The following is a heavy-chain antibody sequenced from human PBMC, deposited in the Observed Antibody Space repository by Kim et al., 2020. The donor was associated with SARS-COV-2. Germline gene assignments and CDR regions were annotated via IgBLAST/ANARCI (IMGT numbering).Heavy chain of an antibody. J-gene: IGHJ5*02. CDR1: GFVVSSYT. CDR2: ISGGNDNK. D-gene: IGHD3-16*01. CDR3: ARDKGGFDP. Sequence: GGSLRLSCAASGFVVSSYTMIWVRQAPGKGLEWVSSISGGNDNKYYADSVKGRLTISRDIAKNLLFLQMNSLRDEDTAVYYCARDKGGFDPWGQGILVTVSS. V-gene: IGHV3-48*02.